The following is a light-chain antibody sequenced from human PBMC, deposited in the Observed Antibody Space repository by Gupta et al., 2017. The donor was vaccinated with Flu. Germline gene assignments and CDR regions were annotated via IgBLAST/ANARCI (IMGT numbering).Light chain of an antibody. CDR1: QNIRSY. Sequence: DIQMTQSPASLSASVGDRVTITCRASQNIRSYLNWYQQRPGKAPKLLIYAGSTLHGGVPSRFSGSGSGTDFTLTITSLQPEDFATYYCQQTDRAPSTFGQGTKVEIK. CDR3: QQTDRAPST. V-gene: IGKV1-39*01. CDR2: AGS. J-gene: IGKJ1*01.